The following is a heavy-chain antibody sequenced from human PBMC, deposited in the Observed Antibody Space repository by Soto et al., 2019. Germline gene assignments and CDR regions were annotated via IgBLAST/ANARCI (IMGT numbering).Heavy chain of an antibody. CDR2: ISGSGGST. V-gene: IGHV3-23*01. CDR1: GFTFSSYA. CDR3: AKGARVVRYFDWLLSHFAY. J-gene: IGHJ4*02. Sequence: GGSLRLSCAASGFTFSSYAMSWVRQAPGKGLEWVSAISGSGGSTYHADSVKGRFTISRDNSKNTLYLQMNSLRAEDTAVYYCAKGARVVRYFDWLLSHFAYWGQGTLVTVSS. D-gene: IGHD3-9*01.